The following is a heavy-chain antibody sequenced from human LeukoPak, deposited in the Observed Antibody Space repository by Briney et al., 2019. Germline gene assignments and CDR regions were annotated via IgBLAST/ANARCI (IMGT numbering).Heavy chain of an antibody. Sequence: GGSLRLSCAASGFTFSSHAMSWVRQAPGKGLEWVSAISSSSSYIYYADSVKGRFTISRDNAKNTLYLQMNSLRAGDTAVYYCARETLIRGFMPDYWGQGTLVTVSS. D-gene: IGHD3-10*01. J-gene: IGHJ4*02. V-gene: IGHV3-21*03. CDR3: ARETLIRGFMPDY. CDR2: ISSSSSYI. CDR1: GFTFSSHA.